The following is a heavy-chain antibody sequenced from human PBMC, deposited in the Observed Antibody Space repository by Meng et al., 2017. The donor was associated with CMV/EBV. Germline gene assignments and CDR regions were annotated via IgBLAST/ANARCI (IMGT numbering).Heavy chain of an antibody. CDR1: GGTFSSYA. V-gene: IGHV1-69*10. Sequence: SVKVSCKASGGTFSSYAISWMRQAPGQGLEWMGGIIPILGIANYGQKFQGRVTITADKSTSTAYMELSSLRSEDTAVYYCALRPYCSSTSCYNDYWGQGTLVTVSS. J-gene: IGHJ4*02. CDR3: ALRPYCSSTSCYNDY. CDR2: IIPILGIA. D-gene: IGHD2-2*02.